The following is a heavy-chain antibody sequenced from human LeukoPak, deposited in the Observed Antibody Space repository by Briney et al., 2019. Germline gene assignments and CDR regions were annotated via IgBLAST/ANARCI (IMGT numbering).Heavy chain of an antibody. CDR1: GFXFSTYA. CDR2: IYYSGRT. Sequence: GSLRLSCAASGFXFSTYAMGWVRQPPGKGLEWIGYIYYSGRTYYNPSLKSRITISVDTSKNQFSLKLSSVTAADTAVYYCARGFYSPHYWGQGTLVSVSS. CDR3: ARGFYSPHY. D-gene: IGHD4-11*01. V-gene: IGHV4-59*01. J-gene: IGHJ4*02.